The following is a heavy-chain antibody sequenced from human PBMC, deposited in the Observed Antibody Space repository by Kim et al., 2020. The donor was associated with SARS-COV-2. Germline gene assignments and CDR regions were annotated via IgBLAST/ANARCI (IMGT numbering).Heavy chain of an antibody. CDR2: INPSGGST. CDR1: GYTFTSYY. J-gene: IGHJ6*02. D-gene: IGHD3-9*01. CDR3: ARDTYDILTGYYYYYGMDV. V-gene: IGHV1-46*01. Sequence: ASVKVSCKASGYTFTSYYMHWVRQAPGQGLEWMGIINPSGGSTSYAQKFQGRVTMTRDTSTSTVYMELSSLRSEDTAVYYCARDTYDILTGYYYYYGMDVWGQGTTVTVSS.